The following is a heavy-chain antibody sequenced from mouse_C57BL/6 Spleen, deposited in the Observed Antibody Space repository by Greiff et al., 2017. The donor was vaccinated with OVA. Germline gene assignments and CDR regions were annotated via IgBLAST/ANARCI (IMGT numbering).Heavy chain of an antibody. CDR1: GFTFSDYG. CDR3: ARPPFTTVGGFAY. CDR2: ISSGSSTI. J-gene: IGHJ3*01. Sequence: EVKLQESGGGLVKPGGSLKLSCAASGFTFSDYGMHWVRQAPEKGLEWVAYISSGSSTIYYADTVKGRFTISRDNAKNTLFLQMTSLRSEDTAMYYCARPPFTTVGGFAYWGQGTLVTVSA. V-gene: IGHV5-17*01. D-gene: IGHD1-1*01.